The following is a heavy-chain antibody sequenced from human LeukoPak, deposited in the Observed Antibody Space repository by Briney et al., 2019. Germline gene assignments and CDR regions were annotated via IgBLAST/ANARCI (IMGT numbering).Heavy chain of an antibody. CDR1: GGSISSYF. CDR3: ARRHYYDTRDDG. CDR2: IYYSGST. Sequence: SETLSLTCTVSGGSISSYFWSWIRQPPGKGLEWIGYIYYSGSTNYNPSLKSRVTISVDTSKNQFSLKLSSVTAADTAVYYCARRHYYDTRDDGWGQGTLVTVSS. V-gene: IGHV4-59*12. J-gene: IGHJ4*02. D-gene: IGHD3-22*01.